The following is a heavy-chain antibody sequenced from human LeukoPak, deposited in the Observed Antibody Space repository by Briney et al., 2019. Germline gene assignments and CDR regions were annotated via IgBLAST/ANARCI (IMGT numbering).Heavy chain of an antibody. J-gene: IGHJ4*02. CDR1: GFTFSSFA. CDR2: ISYDGSNK. Sequence: PGGSLRLSCAASGFTFSSFAMHWVRQAPGKGLEWVAVISYDGSNKYYADSVKGRFTISRDNSKNTLYLQMNSLRAEDTAVYYCARVMATISQDYFDYWGQGTLVTVSP. CDR3: ARVMATISQDYFDY. D-gene: IGHD5-24*01. V-gene: IGHV3-30*04.